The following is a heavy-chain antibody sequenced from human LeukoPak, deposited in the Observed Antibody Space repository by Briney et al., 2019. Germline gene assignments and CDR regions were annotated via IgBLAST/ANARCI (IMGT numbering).Heavy chain of an antibody. CDR3: ARDGSGSYYDRGWFDP. V-gene: IGHV1-8*01. CDR2: MNPNSGNT. Sequence: ASVKVSCKASAYTFTSDNINWVRQAPGQGLEWMGWMNPNSGNTGYAQKFQGRVTMTRNTSISTAYMELSSLTSEDTAVYYCARDGSGSYYDRGWFDPWGQGTLVTLSS. J-gene: IGHJ5*02. D-gene: IGHD3-10*01. CDR1: AYTFTSDN.